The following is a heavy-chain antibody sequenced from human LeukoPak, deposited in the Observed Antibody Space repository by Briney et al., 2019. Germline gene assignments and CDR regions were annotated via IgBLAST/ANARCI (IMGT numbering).Heavy chain of an antibody. CDR1: GTSFSGYY. J-gene: IGHJ4*02. CDR3: ARAYYSTSFYPY. Sequence: SDTLSLTCAVYGTSFSGYYWGWIRQPPGKGLEWIGDINHRGSTNYNPSLKSRVTISVDTSKNQFSLNLTSVTAADTAVYYCARAYYSTSFYPYWGQRTSVTVSS. V-gene: IGHV4-34*01. CDR2: INHRGST. D-gene: IGHD6-13*01.